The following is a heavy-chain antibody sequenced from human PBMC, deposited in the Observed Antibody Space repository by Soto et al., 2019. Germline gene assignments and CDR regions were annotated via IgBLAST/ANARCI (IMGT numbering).Heavy chain of an antibody. J-gene: IGHJ4*02. D-gene: IGHD6-13*01. CDR1: GYTFTSYY. CDR2: INPSGGST. Sequence: GASVKVSCKASGYTFTSYYMHWVRQAPGQGLEWMGIINPSGGSTSYAQKFQGRVTMTRDTSTSTVYMELSSLRSEDTAVYYCARWFRLGHGINSSSWYETTFDYWGQGTLVTVSS. CDR3: ARWFRLGHGINSSSWYETTFDY. V-gene: IGHV1-46*01.